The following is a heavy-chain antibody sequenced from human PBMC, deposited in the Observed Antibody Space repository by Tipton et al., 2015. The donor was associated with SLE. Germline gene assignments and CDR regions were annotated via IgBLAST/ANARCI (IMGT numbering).Heavy chain of an antibody. V-gene: IGHV3-21*03. CDR1: GFTFSSYS. Sequence: SLRLFCAASGFTFSSYSMNWVRQAPGKGLEWVSSISSSSSYIYYADSVKGRFTISRDNAKNSLYLQMNSLRAEDTAVYYCARSTGGKGSDAFDIWGQGTMVTVSS. CDR3: ARSTGGKGSDAFDI. CDR2: ISSSSSYI. D-gene: IGHD7-27*01. J-gene: IGHJ3*02.